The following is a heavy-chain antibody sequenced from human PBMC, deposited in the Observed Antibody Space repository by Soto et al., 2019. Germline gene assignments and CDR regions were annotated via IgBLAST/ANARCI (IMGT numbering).Heavy chain of an antibody. CDR3: ARTMITMVRGYYYYYYMDV. V-gene: IGHV1-69*13. CDR2: IIPIFGTA. CDR1: GGTFSSYA. J-gene: IGHJ6*03. D-gene: IGHD3-10*01. Sequence: ASVKVSCKASGGTFSSYAISWVRQAPGQGLEWMGGIIPIFGTANYAQKFQGRVTITADESTSTAYMELSSLRSEDTAVYYCARTMITMVRGYYYYYYMDVWGKGTTVTVSS.